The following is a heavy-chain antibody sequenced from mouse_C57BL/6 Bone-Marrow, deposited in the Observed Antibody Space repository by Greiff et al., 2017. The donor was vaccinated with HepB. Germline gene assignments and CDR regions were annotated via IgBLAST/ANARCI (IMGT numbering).Heavy chain of an antibody. V-gene: IGHV5-4*03. J-gene: IGHJ1*03. CDR2: ISDGGSYT. Sequence: DVKLVESGGGLVKPGGSLKLSCAASGFTFSSYAMSWVRQTPEKRLEWVATISDGGSYTYYPDNVKGRFTISRDNAKNNLYLQMSHLKSEDTAMYYCARAPPPYYGSSCWYFDVWGTGTTVTVSS. CDR3: ARAPPPYYGSSCWYFDV. CDR1: GFTFSSYA. D-gene: IGHD1-1*01.